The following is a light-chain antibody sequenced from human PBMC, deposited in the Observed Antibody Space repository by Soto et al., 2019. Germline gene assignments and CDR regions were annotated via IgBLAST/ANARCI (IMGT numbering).Light chain of an antibody. CDR2: GAS. Sequence: EVVLTQSPGTLSLSPGEGATLSCKTSQSIGSNFLAWYQQRRGQAPRLLIYGASNRATGVSDRFSGGGSGVDFTLSISSLKPEDFAVYYCQYYANSPPFTFGGGTKVEIK. V-gene: IGKV3-20*01. CDR3: QYYANSPPFT. CDR1: QSIGSNF. J-gene: IGKJ4*01.